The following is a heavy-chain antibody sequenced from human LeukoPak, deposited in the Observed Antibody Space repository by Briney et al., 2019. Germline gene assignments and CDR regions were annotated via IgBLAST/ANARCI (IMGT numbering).Heavy chain of an antibody. V-gene: IGHV1-8*02. CDR1: GGTFSSYA. CDR3: ARDDTAMED. D-gene: IGHD5-18*01. CDR2: MNPNSGNT. J-gene: IGHJ4*02. Sequence: ASVKVSCKASGGTFSSYAISWVRQATGQGLEWMGWMNPNSGNTGYAQKFQGRVTMTRNTSISTAYMELSSLRSEDTAVYYCARDDTAMEDWGQGTLVTVSS.